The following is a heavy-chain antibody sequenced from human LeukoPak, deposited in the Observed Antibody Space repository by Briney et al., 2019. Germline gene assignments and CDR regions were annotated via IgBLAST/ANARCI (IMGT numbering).Heavy chain of an antibody. CDR3: ATQILLCHYY. CDR2: IYSTGST. Sequence: PSETLSLTCTVSGDSISNGTYYWNWIRQPAGKGLEWIGRIYSTGSTNYNPSLKSRVTISVDTSKNEFSLKLSSVTAADTAVYYCATQILLCHYYWGQGTLVTVSS. J-gene: IGHJ4*02. V-gene: IGHV4-61*02. CDR1: GDSISNGTYY. D-gene: IGHD2/OR15-2a*01.